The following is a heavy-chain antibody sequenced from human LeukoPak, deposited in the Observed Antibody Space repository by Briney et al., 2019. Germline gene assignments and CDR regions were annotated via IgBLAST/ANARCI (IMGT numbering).Heavy chain of an antibody. J-gene: IGHJ4*02. Sequence: SETLSLTCAVYGGSFSGYYWSWIRQPPGKGLEWIGETNHSGSTNYNPSLKSRVTISVDTSKNQFSLKLSSVTAADTAVYYCASFCSSTSCFGDYWGQGTLVTVSS. D-gene: IGHD2-2*01. CDR1: GGSFSGYY. CDR2: TNHSGST. V-gene: IGHV4-34*01. CDR3: ASFCSSTSCFGDY.